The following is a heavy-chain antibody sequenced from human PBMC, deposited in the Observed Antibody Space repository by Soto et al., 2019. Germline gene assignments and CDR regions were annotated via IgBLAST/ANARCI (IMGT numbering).Heavy chain of an antibody. CDR1: GFTFSSYG. V-gene: IGHV3-30*18. CDR2: ISYDGSNK. J-gene: IGHJ6*02. D-gene: IGHD1-7*01. CDR3: AKQRGDWYYEVGYYGMDV. Sequence: PGGSLRLSCAASGFTFSSYGMHWVRQAPGKGLEWVAVISYDGSNKYYADSVKGRFTISRDNSKNTLYLQMNSLRAEDTAVYYCAKQRGDWYYEVGYYGMDVWGQGTTVTVSS.